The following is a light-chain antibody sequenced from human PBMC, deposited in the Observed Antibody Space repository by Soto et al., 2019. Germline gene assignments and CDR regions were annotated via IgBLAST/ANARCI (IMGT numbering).Light chain of an antibody. CDR3: QSHDASLRGRV. V-gene: IGLV1-40*01. CDR2: ANI. J-gene: IGLJ3*02. CDR1: NSNIGANYD. Sequence: QSALTQPPSVSGAPGQRVTISCTGSNSNIGANYDVHWYQQLPGTAPKLLIYANINRPSGVPDRFSGSKSGTSASLAITGLQAEDEADYYCQSHDASLRGRVFGGGTQLTVL.